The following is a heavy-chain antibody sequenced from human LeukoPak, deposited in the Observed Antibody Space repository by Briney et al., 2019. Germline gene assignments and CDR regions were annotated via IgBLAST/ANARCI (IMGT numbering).Heavy chain of an antibody. Sequence: GASVKVSCKASGYTFTGYYMHWVRQAPGQGLEWMGRINPNSGGTNYAQKFQVRVTMTREESISTAYMELSRLRSDDTAVYYCAREMFIGKYDYVWGSYRHHDAFDIWGQGTMVTVSS. CDR3: AREMFIGKYDYVWGSYRHHDAFDI. J-gene: IGHJ3*02. V-gene: IGHV1-2*06. CDR2: INPNSGGT. CDR1: GYTFTGYY. D-gene: IGHD3-16*02.